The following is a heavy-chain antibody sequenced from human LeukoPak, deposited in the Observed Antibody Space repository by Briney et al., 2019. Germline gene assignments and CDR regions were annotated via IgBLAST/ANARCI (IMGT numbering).Heavy chain of an antibody. CDR3: ARAWGRSSAFDI. Sequence: PGGSLRLSCVASGLTFSSYNMNWVRQGPGKGLEWVSSISSSSSYIYYADSVKGRFTISRDNAKNSLYLQMNSLRAEDTAVYYCARAWGRSSAFDIWGQGTMVTVSS. J-gene: IGHJ3*02. CDR2: ISSSSSYI. V-gene: IGHV3-21*01. CDR1: GLTFSSYN. D-gene: IGHD6-6*01.